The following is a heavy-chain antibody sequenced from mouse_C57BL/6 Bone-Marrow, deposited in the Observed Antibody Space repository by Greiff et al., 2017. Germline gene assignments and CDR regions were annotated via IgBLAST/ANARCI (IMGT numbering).Heavy chain of an antibody. Sequence: EVKVEESGGGLVQPGGSMKLSCVASGFTFSNYWMNWVRQSPEKGLEWVAQIRLKSDNYATNYAESVKGRFTISRDDSKSSVYLQMNNLMAEDTGIYYCTITTVVAGGYWGQGTTLTVSS. J-gene: IGHJ2*01. D-gene: IGHD1-1*01. CDR1: GFTFSNYW. CDR2: IRLKSDNYAT. CDR3: TITTVVAGGY. V-gene: IGHV6-3*01.